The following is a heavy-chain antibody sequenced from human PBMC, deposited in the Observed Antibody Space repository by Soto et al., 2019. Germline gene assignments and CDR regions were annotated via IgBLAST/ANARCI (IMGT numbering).Heavy chain of an antibody. CDR3: ARGGYQLLYGLDLLRDGMDV. CDR2: ISYDGSNK. CDR1: GFTFSSYA. Sequence: GGSLRLSCAASGFTFSSYAMHWVRQAPGKGLEWVAVISYDGSNKYYADSVKGRFTISRDNSKNTLYLQMNSLRAEDTAVYYCARGGYQLLYGLDLLRDGMDVWGQGTTVTVSS. V-gene: IGHV3-30-3*01. D-gene: IGHD2-2*02. J-gene: IGHJ6*02.